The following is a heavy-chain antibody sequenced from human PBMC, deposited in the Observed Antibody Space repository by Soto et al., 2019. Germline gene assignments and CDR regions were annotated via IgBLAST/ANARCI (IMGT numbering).Heavy chain of an antibody. CDR2: ISSNGGST. V-gene: IGHV3-64D*08. CDR1: GFTFSSYA. D-gene: IGHD3-22*01. J-gene: IGHJ6*02. CDR3: LNGIRDSRGDAFRYYYYGMDV. Sequence: GGSLRLSCSASGFTFSSYAMHWVRQAPGKGLEYVSAISSNGGSTYYADSVKGRFTISRDNSKNTLYLQMSSLRAEDTAVYYCLNGIRDSRGDAFRYYYYGMDVWGQGPTVTVSS.